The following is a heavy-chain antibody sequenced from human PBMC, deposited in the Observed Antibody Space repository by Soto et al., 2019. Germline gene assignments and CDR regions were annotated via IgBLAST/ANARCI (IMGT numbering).Heavy chain of an antibody. J-gene: IGHJ4*02. CDR1: GFTFSSSA. V-gene: IGHV1-58*01. D-gene: IGHD4-17*01. CDR3: GAEVGGYIYGFARH. CDR2: IDVGSANA. Sequence: QMQLVQSGPEMKKPGTSVKVSCKTSGFTFSSSAVHWVRQARGHRLQWIGWIDVGSANANYAQMSKERVTISGAMSTSTAYMELSSLRPEETAVYYCGAEVGGYIYGFARHWGPGTLVTVSS.